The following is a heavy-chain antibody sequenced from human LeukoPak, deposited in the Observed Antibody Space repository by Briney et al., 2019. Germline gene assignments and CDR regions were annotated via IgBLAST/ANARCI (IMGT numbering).Heavy chain of an antibody. CDR2: INSDGGST. V-gene: IGHV3-74*01. J-gene: IGHJ4*02. CDR1: GFTFSSYW. CDR3: ARGRGYSSRGIDY. D-gene: IGHD6-19*01. Sequence: PGGSLRLSCAASGFTFSSYWMHWVRQAPGKGLVWVSRINSDGGSTSYADSVKGRFTISRDNAKNTLYLQMNSLRAEDTAVYYCARGRGYSSRGIDYWGQGTLVTVSS.